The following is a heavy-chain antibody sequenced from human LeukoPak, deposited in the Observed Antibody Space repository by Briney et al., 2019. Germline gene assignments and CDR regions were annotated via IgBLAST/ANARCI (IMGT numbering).Heavy chain of an antibody. V-gene: IGHV3-23*01. CDR1: GFTFSSYA. D-gene: IGHD6-19*01. Sequence: GGSLRLSCAASGFTFSSYAMSWVRQAPGKGLEWVSAISGSGGSTYYADSVKGRFTISRDNSKNTLYLQMNSLRAEDTAVYYCAKDNGWYPLRGYFDYWGQGTLVTVSS. CDR2: ISGSGGST. J-gene: IGHJ4*02. CDR3: AKDNGWYPLRGYFDY.